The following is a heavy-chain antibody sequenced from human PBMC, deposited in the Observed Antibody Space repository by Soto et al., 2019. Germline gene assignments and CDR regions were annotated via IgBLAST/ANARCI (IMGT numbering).Heavy chain of an antibody. J-gene: IGHJ4*02. CDR1: GLSVSDKY. D-gene: IGHD3-10*01. CDR3: AREGYAYGLDF. V-gene: IGHV3-53*02. CDR2: TYTGGNS. Sequence: EVQLVQTGGGLIKPGGSLSLSCAASGLSVSDKYMSWVRQAPGKGLEWVSLTYTGGNSYFADFVKGRFIVSRDISKNTLFLHMNSLAAEDTAVYYRAREGYAYGLDFWGQGSLVTVSS.